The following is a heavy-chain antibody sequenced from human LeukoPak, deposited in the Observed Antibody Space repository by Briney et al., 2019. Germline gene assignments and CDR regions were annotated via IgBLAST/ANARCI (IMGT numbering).Heavy chain of an antibody. CDR1: GYTFTSYG. CDR2: ISAYNGNT. D-gene: IGHD5-24*01. Sequence: ASVKVSCKASGYTFTSYGISWGRQAPGQGLEWMGWISAYNGNTNYAQKLQGRVTMTTDTSTSTAYMELRSLRSDDTAVYYCARGGRWLPPPDYYYYYYMDVWGKGTTVTISS. J-gene: IGHJ6*03. V-gene: IGHV1-18*01. CDR3: ARGGRWLPPPDYYYYYYMDV.